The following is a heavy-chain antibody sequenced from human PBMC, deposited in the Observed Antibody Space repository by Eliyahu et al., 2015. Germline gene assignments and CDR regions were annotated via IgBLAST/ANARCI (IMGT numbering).Heavy chain of an antibody. V-gene: IGHV4-61*01. J-gene: IGHJ5*02. Sequence: QVQLQESGPGLVKPSXTLSLTCTVSGGSVSXGSYYWSWIRQPPGKGLEWIGYIYYSGSTNYNPSLKSRVTISVDTSKNQFSLKLSSVTAADTAVYYCARGREMATSNWFDPWGQGTLVTVSS. D-gene: IGHD5-24*01. CDR2: IYYSGST. CDR3: ARGREMATSNWFDP. CDR1: GGSVSXGSYY.